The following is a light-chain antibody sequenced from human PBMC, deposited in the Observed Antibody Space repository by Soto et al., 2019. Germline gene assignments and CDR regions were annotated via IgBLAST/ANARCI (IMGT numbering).Light chain of an antibody. CDR2: GAS. J-gene: IGKJ1*01. CDR3: QQYASSLT. CDR1: QSFSSTF. V-gene: IGKV3-20*01. Sequence: EILLTQSPDSLSLSPGDRATLSCRASQSFSSTFFAWYQQKPGQAPRLLIYGASSRATGIPDRFSGSGSGTDLTLSISRLEPEDFAVYYCQQYASSLTFGQGTKVEIK.